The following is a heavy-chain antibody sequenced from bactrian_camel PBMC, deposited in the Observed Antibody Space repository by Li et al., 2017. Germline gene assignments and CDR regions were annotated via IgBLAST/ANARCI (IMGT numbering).Heavy chain of an antibody. J-gene: IGHJ4*01. D-gene: IGHD6*01. V-gene: IGHV3S40*01. CDR2: ISSDGRNV. Sequence: VQLVESGGGSVQSGGSLSLSCAASGFLFSTEGMSWVRQAPGKELEWVSGISSDGRNVHYGDFVKGRFTISRDNAKSTVYLQMSDLKPEDTGVYYCAALNSTYGGRFGWCKDFRGQGTQVTVS. CDR1: GFLFSTEG. CDR3: AALNSTYGGRFGWCKDF.